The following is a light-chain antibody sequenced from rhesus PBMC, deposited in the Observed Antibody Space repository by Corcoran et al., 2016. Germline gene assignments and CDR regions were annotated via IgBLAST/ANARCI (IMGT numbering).Light chain of an antibody. Sequence: EIVMTQSPATLALSPGERATLSCRASQSVSSYLAWYQQKPGQAPRLLIYVASSRATGIPDRFSGSGSGTEFTLTISSLEPEDVGVYFCLQSIHWPFTFRPGTKLDIK. CDR2: VAS. J-gene: IGKJ3*01. V-gene: IGKV3-24*04. CDR1: QSVSSY. CDR3: LQSIHWPFT.